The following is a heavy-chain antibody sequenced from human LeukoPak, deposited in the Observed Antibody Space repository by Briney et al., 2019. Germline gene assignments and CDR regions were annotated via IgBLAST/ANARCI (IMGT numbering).Heavy chain of an antibody. J-gene: IGHJ4*02. CDR3: AKEIYSYSYEGFDY. V-gene: IGHV3-23*01. CDR1: GFTFSSYA. D-gene: IGHD5-18*01. Sequence: GGSLRLSCAASGFTFSSYAMSWVRQAPGKGLEWVSTISGSGGSVYYADSVKGRFTISRDNSKNTLYLQINSLRAVDTAVFYCAKEIYSYSYEGFDYWGQGTLVTVSS. CDR2: ISGSGGSV.